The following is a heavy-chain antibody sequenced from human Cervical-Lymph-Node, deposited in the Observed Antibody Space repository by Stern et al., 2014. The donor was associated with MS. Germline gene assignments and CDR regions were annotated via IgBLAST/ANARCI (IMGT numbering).Heavy chain of an antibody. CDR3: AKDTGGGFDY. V-gene: IGHV3-30-3*01. Sequence: VQLVESGGGVVQPGMSLRLSCVASDFPFSHFAMHWVRQAPGKGLEWLASMSYDGGNEYYAYSVKGRFTISRDNPRNNLYLHMNGLKPEDTAIYYCAKDTGGGFDYWGQGTLVTVSS. D-gene: IGHD1-14*01. CDR1: DFPFSHFA. CDR2: MSYDGGNE. J-gene: IGHJ4*02.